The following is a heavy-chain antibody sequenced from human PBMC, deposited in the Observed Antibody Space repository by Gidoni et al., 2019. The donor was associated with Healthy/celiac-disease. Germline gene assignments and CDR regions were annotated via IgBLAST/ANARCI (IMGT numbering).Heavy chain of an antibody. CDR2: IYYSGST. J-gene: IGHJ2*01. D-gene: IGHD6-19*01. V-gene: IGHV4-59*01. CDR3: ARSGEWLGRYFDL. Sequence: QLQLQESGPGLVKPSETLSLTCTASGGSISSYYWSWIRQPPGKGLEWIGYIYYSGSTNYNPSLKSRVTISVDTSKNQFSLKLSSVTAADTAVYYCARSGEWLGRYFDLWGRGTLVTVSS. CDR1: GGSISSYY.